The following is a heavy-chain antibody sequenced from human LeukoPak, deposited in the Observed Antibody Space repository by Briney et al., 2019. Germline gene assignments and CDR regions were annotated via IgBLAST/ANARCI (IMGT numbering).Heavy chain of an antibody. CDR2: IKQDGSEK. Sequence: SGGSLRLSCAASGFTFSSYWMSWVRQAPGKGLEWVANIKQDGSEKYYVDSVKGRFTISRDNAKNSLYLQMNSLRAEDTAVYYCARVAPLGVVVVVAAIQTIIFDYWGQGTLVTVSS. J-gene: IGHJ4*02. D-gene: IGHD2-15*01. V-gene: IGHV3-7*01. CDR1: GFTFSSYW. CDR3: ARVAPLGVVVVVAAIQTIIFDY.